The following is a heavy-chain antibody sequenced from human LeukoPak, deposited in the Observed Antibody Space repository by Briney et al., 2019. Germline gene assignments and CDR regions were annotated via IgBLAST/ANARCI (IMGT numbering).Heavy chain of an antibody. CDR2: IKRDGSER. V-gene: IGHV3-7*01. J-gene: IGHJ3*01. D-gene: IGHD5/OR15-5a*01. CDR3: EGGVT. CDR1: GFTFSNYW. Sequence: GGSLRLSCTASGFTFSNYWMNWFRQAPGKGLEWVANIKRDGSERYYVDSVRGRFTISRDNAKNSLYLQMNNLRVEDTAVYYCEGGVTWGQGSRVTVSP.